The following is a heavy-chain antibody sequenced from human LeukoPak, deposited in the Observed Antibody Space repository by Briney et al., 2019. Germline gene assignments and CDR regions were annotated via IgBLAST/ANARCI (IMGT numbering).Heavy chain of an antibody. CDR3: AAEQLWSPFDY. CDR2: INPNSGGT. D-gene: IGHD5-18*01. CDR1: GYTFTGYY. V-gene: IGHV1-2*02. J-gene: IGHJ4*02. Sequence: GASVKVSCKASGYTFTGYYMHWVRQAPGQGLEWMGWINPNSGGTEFAQKFQGRVTMTRDTSISTAYMELSRLRSEDTAVYYCAAEQLWSPFDYWGQGTLVTVSS.